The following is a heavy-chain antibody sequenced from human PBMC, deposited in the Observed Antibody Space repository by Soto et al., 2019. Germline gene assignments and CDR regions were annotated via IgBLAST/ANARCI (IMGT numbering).Heavy chain of an antibody. V-gene: IGHV3-7*05. CDR2: MKGDSSEK. Sequence: EMYLVESGGGLVQPGGSLRLSCAASGFTFNTHWMAWVRQVAGKGLEWVANMKGDSSEKYYVESVKGRFIISRDTAKNSLYLQMNSLGVEDTAVYYCATDVRGGYFDLWGRGNLVTVSA. D-gene: IGHD3-16*01. CDR3: ATDVRGGYFDL. CDR1: GFTFNTHW. J-gene: IGHJ2*01.